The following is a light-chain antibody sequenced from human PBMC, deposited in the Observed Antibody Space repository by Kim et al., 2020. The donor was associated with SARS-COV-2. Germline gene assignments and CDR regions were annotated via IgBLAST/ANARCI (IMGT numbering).Light chain of an antibody. J-gene: IGLJ1*01. V-gene: IGLV2-14*01. CDR3: SSYTSSSTYV. Sequence: QSALTQPASVSGSPGQSITISCTGTSSDVGGYNYVSWYQQHPGKAPKLLIYDVGKRPSGVSNRFSGSKSGNTASLTISGLQAEDDADYYCSSYTSSSTYVFGTGTKVTVL. CDR2: DVG. CDR1: SSDVGGYNY.